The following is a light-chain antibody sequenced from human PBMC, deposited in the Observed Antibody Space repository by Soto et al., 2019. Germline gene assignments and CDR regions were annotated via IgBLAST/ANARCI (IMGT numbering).Light chain of an antibody. CDR1: QAISSW. J-gene: IGKJ1*01. V-gene: IGKV1D-12*01. CDR3: QQAYTFPRT. Sequence: EIQMTQSPSSVSASVGDRVTITCRASQAISSWLAWYQQKPGKAPKLLIYAASTLQSGVPSRFSGSGSETAFTLTISSLQPEDFATYYCQQAYTFPRTFGQGTKVEIK. CDR2: AAS.